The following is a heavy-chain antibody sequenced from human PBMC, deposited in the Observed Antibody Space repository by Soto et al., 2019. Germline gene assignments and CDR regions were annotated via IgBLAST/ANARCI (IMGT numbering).Heavy chain of an antibody. CDR2: INPNSGGT. J-gene: IGHJ3*02. D-gene: IGHD6-13*01. CDR1: GYTFTGYY. V-gene: IGHV1-2*04. CDR3: ARARNPVSIAAADRDAFDI. Sequence: GASVKVSCKASGYTFTGYYMHWVRQAPGQGLEWMGWINPNSGGTNYAQKFQGWVTMTRDTSISTAYMELSGLRSDDTAVYYCARARNPVSIAAADRDAFDIWGQGTMVTVSS.